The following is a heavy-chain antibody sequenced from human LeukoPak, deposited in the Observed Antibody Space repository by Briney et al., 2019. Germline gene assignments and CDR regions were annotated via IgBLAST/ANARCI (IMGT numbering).Heavy chain of an antibody. Sequence: QTGGSLRLSCVTSGLNVKNNYMFWVRQSPVKGLEWVSIIYSGGNTFYADSVKGRFTISRDDSKNTLYLQMTSLNAEDTGVYYCAREFDYGTLPGPYWGPGTLVIVSS. CDR1: GLNVKNNY. J-gene: IGHJ4*02. D-gene: IGHD3-9*01. V-gene: IGHV3-53*01. CDR3: AREFDYGTLPGPY. CDR2: IYSGGNT.